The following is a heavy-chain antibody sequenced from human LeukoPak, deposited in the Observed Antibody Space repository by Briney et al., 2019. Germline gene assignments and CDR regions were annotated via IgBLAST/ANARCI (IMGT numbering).Heavy chain of an antibody. Sequence: SETLSLTCTVSGGSISSSSYSWDWIRQPPGKGLEWIGSIYYSGSTYYNPSLKSRVTISVDTSKNQFSLKLSSVTAADTAVYYCARQFWSGYYSYYFDYWGQGTLVTVSS. CDR2: IYYSGST. J-gene: IGHJ4*02. CDR1: GGSISSSSYS. CDR3: ARQFWSGYYSYYFDY. D-gene: IGHD3-3*01. V-gene: IGHV4-39*01.